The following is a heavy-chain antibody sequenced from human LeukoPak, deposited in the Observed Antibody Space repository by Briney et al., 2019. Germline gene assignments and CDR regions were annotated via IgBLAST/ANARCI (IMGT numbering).Heavy chain of an antibody. CDR1: GYIFTDHY. J-gene: IGHJ5*02. D-gene: IGHD3-16*01. CDR3: AIDLKTQTILGDGRFDT. V-gene: IGHV1-69-2*01. Sequence: ASVKISCKTSGYIFTDHYVHWLQQAPGGGLQWMGRVHPADGETKVAPRFQGRVTIIADTSFDTAYMELSSLRSEDTAMYFCAIDLKTQTILGDGRFDTWGQGTLITVSS. CDR2: VHPADGET.